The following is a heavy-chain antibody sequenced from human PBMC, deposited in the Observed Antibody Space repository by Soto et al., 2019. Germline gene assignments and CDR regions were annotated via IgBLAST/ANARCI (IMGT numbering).Heavy chain of an antibody. J-gene: IGHJ4*02. CDR2: VFGHGGGP. CDR1: GFTFSSFA. CDR3: AKMRGMEVWDYSLDY. V-gene: IGHV3-23*01. D-gene: IGHD2-21*01. Sequence: EVQLLESGGDLVQPGGSLRLSCAASGFTFSSFAMSWVRQAPGKGLEWVSRVFGHGGGPDYADSVKGRFTISRYNSKNTLLLQMSSLIVDDTAIYYCAKMRGMEVWDYSLDYWGQGTLVTVSS.